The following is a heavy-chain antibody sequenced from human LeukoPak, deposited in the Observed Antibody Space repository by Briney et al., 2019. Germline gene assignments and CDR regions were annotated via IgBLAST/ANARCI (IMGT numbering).Heavy chain of an antibody. CDR3: ASTHGGRGYTYGYGDFDY. CDR2: ISGSGITL. V-gene: IGHV3-11*04. CDR1: GFTFSDYY. Sequence: PGGSLRLSCAASGFTFSDYYMIWIRQAPGKGLEWVSYISGSGITLYYADSVKGRFTISRDNAENSLFLQVNSLRAEDTAVYYCASTHGGRGYTYGYGDFDYWGQGTLVTVSS. J-gene: IGHJ4*02. D-gene: IGHD5-18*01.